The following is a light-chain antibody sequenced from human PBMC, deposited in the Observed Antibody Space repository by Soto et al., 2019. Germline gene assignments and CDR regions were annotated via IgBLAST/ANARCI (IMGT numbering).Light chain of an antibody. Sequence: QSVLTQPPSVSGAPGQRVTISCTGSSSNIGAGYDVHWYQQLPVTAPKLLIYGNSNRPSGVPDRFSGSKSGTSASLAITGIQAEDEADYYCQSYDSSLSGSVFGGGTKLTVL. CDR2: GNS. CDR1: SSNIGAGYD. J-gene: IGLJ2*01. V-gene: IGLV1-40*01. CDR3: QSYDSSLSGSV.